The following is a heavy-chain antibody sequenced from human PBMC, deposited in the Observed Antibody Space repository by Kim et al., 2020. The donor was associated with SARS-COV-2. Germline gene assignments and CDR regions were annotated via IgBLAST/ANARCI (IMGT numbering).Heavy chain of an antibody. J-gene: IGHJ4*02. D-gene: IGHD6-13*01. CDR2: LGRGADT. CDR1: GFTFSSYA. V-gene: IGHV3-23*01. CDR3: AKPRPYGTTWYGGIDY. Sequence: GGSLRLSCVASGFTFSSYAMSWVRQAPGKGLEWVSALGRGADTHYADSVKGRFTISRDNSKSTLYLQMKSLRVEDTAVYYCAKPRPYGTTWYGGIDYWGQGTLVTVSS.